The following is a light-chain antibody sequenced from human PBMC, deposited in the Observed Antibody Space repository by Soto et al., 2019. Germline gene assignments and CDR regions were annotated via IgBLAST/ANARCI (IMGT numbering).Light chain of an antibody. CDR2: GAS. CDR1: QNVDTY. CDR3: QQRSDWPPYT. V-gene: IGKV3-11*01. J-gene: IGKJ2*01. Sequence: EVVLTQSPATLSLSPGERATLSCRASQNVDTYLAWFQQRPGQAPRLLIYGASSRASGIPARFSGSGSGTDFTLTISSLEPEDFAVYYCQQRSDWPPYTFGQGTKLEIK.